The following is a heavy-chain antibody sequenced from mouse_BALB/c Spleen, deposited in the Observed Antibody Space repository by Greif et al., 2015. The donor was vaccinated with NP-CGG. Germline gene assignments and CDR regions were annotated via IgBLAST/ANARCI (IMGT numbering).Heavy chain of an antibody. Sequence: VQLQQSGAELMKPGASVKISCKATGYTFSSYWIEWVKQRPGHGLEWIGEILPGSGSTNYNEKFKGKATFTADTSSNTAYMQLSSLTSEDSAVYYCVLSLLRRFAYWGQGTLVTVSA. V-gene: IGHV1-9*01. CDR2: ILPGSGST. D-gene: IGHD1-2*01. CDR1: GYTFSSYW. CDR3: VLSLLRRFAY. J-gene: IGHJ3*01.